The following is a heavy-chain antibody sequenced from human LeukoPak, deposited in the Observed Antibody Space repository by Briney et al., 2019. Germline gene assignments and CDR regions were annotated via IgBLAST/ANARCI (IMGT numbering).Heavy chain of an antibody. D-gene: IGHD5-12*01. CDR1: GGSISSHY. Sequence: SETLSLTCTVSGGSISSHYWSWIRQPPGKGLEWIGYIHYSGSTNYNPSLKSRVTISVDTSKNQFSLKLSSVTAADTAVYYCAGAVDIVATILTRDWFDPWGQGTLVTVSS. CDR3: AGAVDIVATILTRDWFDP. V-gene: IGHV4-59*11. J-gene: IGHJ5*02. CDR2: IHYSGST.